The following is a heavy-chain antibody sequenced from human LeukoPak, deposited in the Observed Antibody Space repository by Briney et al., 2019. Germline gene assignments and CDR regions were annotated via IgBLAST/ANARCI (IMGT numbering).Heavy chain of an antibody. D-gene: IGHD2-15*01. V-gene: IGHV4-4*02. CDR1: GGSITTTNW. CDR2: VSLEGVR. J-gene: IGHJ4*02. Sequence: PSGTLSLTCGVSGGSITTTNWWSWVRQFPGQGLQWIGEVSLEGVRNYNPSLTSRVTMSVDTSKNQFSLNLISVTAADTAVYYCARALNPLPGTYFFDYWGQGTLVTVSS. CDR3: ARALNPLPGTYFFDY.